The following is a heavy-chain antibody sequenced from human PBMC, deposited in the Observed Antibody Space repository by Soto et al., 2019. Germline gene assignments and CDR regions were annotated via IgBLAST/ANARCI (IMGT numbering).Heavy chain of an antibody. CDR3: ARIWELPLGYDAFDI. V-gene: IGHV3-30-3*01. J-gene: IGHJ3*02. CDR1: GFTFSSYA. Sequence: PVGSLRLSCAASGFTFSSYAMHWVRQAPGKGLEWVAVISYDGSNKYYADSVKGRFTISRDNSKNTLYLQMNSLRAEDTAVYYCARIWELPLGYDAFDIWGQGTMVTVSS. CDR2: ISYDGSNK. D-gene: IGHD1-26*01.